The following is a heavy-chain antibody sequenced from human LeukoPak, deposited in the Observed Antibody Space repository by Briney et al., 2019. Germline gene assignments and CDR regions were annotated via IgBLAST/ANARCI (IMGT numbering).Heavy chain of an antibody. J-gene: IGHJ4*02. D-gene: IGHD2-8*01. CDR2: IIPIFGTA. Sequence: ASAKVSCKASGGTFSSYAISWVRQAPGQGLEWMGGIIPIFGTANYAQKFQGRVTITADESTSTAYMEPSSLRSEDTAVYYCAAGEEWSPLDYWGQGTLVTVSS. CDR1: GGTFSSYA. V-gene: IGHV1-69*13. CDR3: AAGEEWSPLDY.